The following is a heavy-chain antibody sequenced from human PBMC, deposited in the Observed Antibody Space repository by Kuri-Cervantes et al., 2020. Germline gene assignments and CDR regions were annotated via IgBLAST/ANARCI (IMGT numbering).Heavy chain of an antibody. Sequence: GGSLRLSCAGSGYTFSRNWMHWVRQAPGRGLVWVSRMNNDDSSKTYADSVRGRFTISRDNSKNTLYLQMNSLRAEDTAVYYCARPSGSYSLLDAFDIWGQGTMVTVSS. D-gene: IGHD1-26*01. CDR3: ARPSGSYSLLDAFDI. CDR2: MNNDDSSK. CDR1: GYTFSRNW. J-gene: IGHJ3*02. V-gene: IGHV3-74*03.